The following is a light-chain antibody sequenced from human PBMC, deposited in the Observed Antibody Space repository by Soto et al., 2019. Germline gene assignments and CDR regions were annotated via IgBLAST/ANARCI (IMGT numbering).Light chain of an antibody. CDR1: QSISSY. V-gene: IGKV1-5*01. CDR2: DAS. J-gene: IGKJ1*01. Sequence: DIQMTQSPSSLSASVEDRVIITCRASQSISSYLNWYQQKPGKAPKLLIYDASSLESGVPSRFSGSGSGTEFTLTISSLQPDDFATYYCQQYNSYSQTFGQGTKVDIK. CDR3: QQYNSYSQT.